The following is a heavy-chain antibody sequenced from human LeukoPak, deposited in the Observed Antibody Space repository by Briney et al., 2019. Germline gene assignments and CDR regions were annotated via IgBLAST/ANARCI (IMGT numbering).Heavy chain of an antibody. J-gene: IGHJ5*02. V-gene: IGHV4-4*07. CDR3: ARDLKEA. CDR1: AGSLSSYY. Sequence: SETLSLTCSVSAGSLSSYYWTWIRQPAGKGLECIGRIYTSGGTTYSPSPKSRVTMSIDTSKNQFPLRLSSVTAADTAVYYCARDLKEAWGQGTLVTVSS. CDR2: IYTSGGT.